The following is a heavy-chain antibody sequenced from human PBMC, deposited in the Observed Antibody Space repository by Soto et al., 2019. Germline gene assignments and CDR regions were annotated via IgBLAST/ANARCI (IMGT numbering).Heavy chain of an antibody. J-gene: IGHJ4*02. D-gene: IGHD6-13*01. CDR3: AREGEAAGEFDY. Sequence: GSLRLSCAASGFSFSNYWMHWVRQAPGKGLVWVSRIKADGSSTSYADSVKGRFTTSRDNAKNTVYLQMNSPRDEDTAVYYCAREGEAAGEFDYWGQGTLVTVSS. CDR1: GFSFSNYW. V-gene: IGHV3-74*01. CDR2: IKADGSST.